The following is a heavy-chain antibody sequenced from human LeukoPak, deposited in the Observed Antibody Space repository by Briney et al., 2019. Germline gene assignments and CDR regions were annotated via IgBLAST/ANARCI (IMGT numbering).Heavy chain of an antibody. V-gene: IGHV4-39*07. CDR1: GSSISSNPYY. CDR2: IYYSGNT. D-gene: IGHD3-22*01. Sequence: SETLSLTCTVSGSSISSNPYYWGWVRQPPGKGLEWIGNIYYSGNTYYNPSLKSRVNISVDTSKNQFSLRLNSVTAADTAVYYFTRDGPRSSGYPDTWGQGTRVTVSS. J-gene: IGHJ5*02. CDR3: TRDGPRSSGYPDT.